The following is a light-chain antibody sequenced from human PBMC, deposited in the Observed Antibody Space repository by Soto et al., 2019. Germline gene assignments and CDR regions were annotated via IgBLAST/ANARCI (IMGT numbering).Light chain of an antibody. Sequence: DIQLTQSPSFLSASVGDRVTITCRASQGLSSDLAWYQQKPGKAPKLLIYAASTLQCGVPARFSGSGSGTEFTLTFSSLQPQDFATYYCQQLNSYPITFGQGTRLEIK. CDR3: QQLNSYPIT. V-gene: IGKV1-9*01. CDR2: AAS. CDR1: QGLSSD. J-gene: IGKJ5*01.